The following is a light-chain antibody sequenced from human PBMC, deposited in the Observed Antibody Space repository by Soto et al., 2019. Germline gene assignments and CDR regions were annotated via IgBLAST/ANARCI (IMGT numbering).Light chain of an antibody. Sequence: QSALTQPASVSGSPGQSITISCTGTSSDVGGYIYVSWYQQHPGKAPKLMIYEVSNRPSGVSNRFSGSKSGNTASLTISGLQAEDEADYYCSSYTSSSTLAVFGGGTKLTVL. V-gene: IGLV2-14*01. CDR1: SSDVGGYIY. J-gene: IGLJ3*02. CDR2: EVS. CDR3: SSYTSSSTLAV.